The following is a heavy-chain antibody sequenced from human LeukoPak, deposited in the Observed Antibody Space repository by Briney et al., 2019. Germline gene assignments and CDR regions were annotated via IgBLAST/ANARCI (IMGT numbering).Heavy chain of an antibody. CDR1: GDSISSHY. D-gene: IGHD4-11*01. V-gene: IGHV4-59*11. Sequence: SETLSLTCTVSGDSISSHYWSWVRQPPGKGLEWIGYIFYSGSTMYNPSLKSRCTISVDTSKNQFSLRLTSVTAADTAMYFCARTGDYSTSTGGWFEPWGQGTPVTVSS. CDR3: ARTGDYSTSTGGWFEP. J-gene: IGHJ5*02. CDR2: IFYSGST.